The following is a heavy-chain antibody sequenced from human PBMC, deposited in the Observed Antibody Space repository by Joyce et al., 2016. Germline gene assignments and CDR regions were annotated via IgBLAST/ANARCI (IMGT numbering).Heavy chain of an antibody. Sequence: EVQLVESGGGLVQPGGSLRLSCSASGFTFSNYWMGWVRQAPGKGLGWVANIKQDGSEKYYVDSVKGRFTISRDNAKNSLYLQRNSLRAEDTAIYYCASLSGAGWYEVDIRFDCWGQGTPVTVSS. J-gene: IGHJ4*02. V-gene: IGHV3-7*03. CDR1: GFTFSNYW. CDR3: ASLSGAGWYEVDIRFDC. D-gene: IGHD6-13*01. CDR2: IKQDGSEK.